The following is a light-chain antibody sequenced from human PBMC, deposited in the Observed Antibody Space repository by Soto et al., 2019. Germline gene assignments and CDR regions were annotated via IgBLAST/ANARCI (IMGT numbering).Light chain of an antibody. CDR2: DTS. Sequence: DIQMTQSPSSLSASVGDRVTITCQASQDISNSLNWYQQKAGKAPNLLIYDTSKLETGGPSRFSGSGSGTYFSPTTNSLQPEDVAIYYCQHYNDLPPLTFGGGTKVEIK. CDR1: QDISNS. J-gene: IGKJ4*01. V-gene: IGKV1-33*01. CDR3: QHYNDLPPLT.